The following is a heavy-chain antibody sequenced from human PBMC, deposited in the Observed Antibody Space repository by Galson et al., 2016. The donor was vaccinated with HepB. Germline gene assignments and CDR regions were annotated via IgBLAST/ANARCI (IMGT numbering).Heavy chain of an antibody. D-gene: IGHD3-3*01. CDR3: GKSLLRGYNFCDGYLTNIPWGMDV. V-gene: IGHV1-24*01. CDR1: GSTLTELS. CDR2: SAPEDGET. Sequence: SGSTLTELSIHWVRQAPGKGLEWMGGSAPEDGETIYAQKFQGRVTMTEDTSTDTAYMELNSLRSEDTAVYYCGKSLLRGYNFCDGYLTNIPWGMDVWGQGTTVTVS. J-gene: IGHJ6*02.